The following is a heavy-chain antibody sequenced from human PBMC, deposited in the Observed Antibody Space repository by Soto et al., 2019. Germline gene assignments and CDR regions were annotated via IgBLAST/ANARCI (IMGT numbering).Heavy chain of an antibody. J-gene: IGHJ5*02. D-gene: IGHD6-13*01. V-gene: IGHV3-30-3*01. CDR1: GFTFSTHA. CDR3: ASDQTGITTAGGGRIDR. Sequence: QVQLVESGGGVVQPGRSLRLSCAASGFTFSTHAMPWVRQAPGKGLECVAIVSFDGSNKYYADSVKGRFTISRDNSKNTLYLQMSGLTPEDTAFYYCASDQTGITTAGGGRIDRWGQGTLVTVSS. CDR2: VSFDGSNK.